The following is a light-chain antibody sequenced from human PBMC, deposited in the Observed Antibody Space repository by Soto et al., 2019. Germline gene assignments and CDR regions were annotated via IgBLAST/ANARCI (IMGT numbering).Light chain of an antibody. Sequence: IVITQYTHPLSVSPGERTTLSLRASQSVSSDLAWYQHKPGQAPRLLIYGAYTRATGIPARFSGSGSGTEFTLTISSLQSVDFAVYSCQQYNIWPWTFGQGSKVDIK. V-gene: IGKV3-15*01. CDR2: GAY. CDR1: QSVSSD. CDR3: QQYNIWPWT. J-gene: IGKJ1*01.